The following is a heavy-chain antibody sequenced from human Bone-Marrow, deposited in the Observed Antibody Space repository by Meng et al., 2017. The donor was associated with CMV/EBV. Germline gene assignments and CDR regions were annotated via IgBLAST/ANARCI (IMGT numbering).Heavy chain of an antibody. V-gene: IGHV3-21*01. CDR3: ARGSSSWYALDY. J-gene: IGHJ4*02. D-gene: IGHD6-13*01. Sequence: GGSLRLSCAASGFTFSSYSMNWVRQAPGKGLEWVSSISSSSSYIYYADSVKGRFTISRDNAKNSLYLQMNSLRAEDTAVYYCARGSSSWYALDYWGQGTLVTVSS. CDR1: GFTFSSYS. CDR2: ISSSSSYI.